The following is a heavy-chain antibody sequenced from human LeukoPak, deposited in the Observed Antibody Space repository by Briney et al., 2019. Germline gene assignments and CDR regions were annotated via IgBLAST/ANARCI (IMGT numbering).Heavy chain of an antibody. CDR1: GGTFSSYA. CDR2: IIPILGIA. J-gene: IGHJ5*02. V-gene: IGHV1-69*04. D-gene: IGHD2-15*01. Sequence: ASVKVSCKASGGTFSSYAISWVRQAPGQGLEWMGRIIPILGIANYAQKFQGRVTITADKSTSTAYMELSSLRSEDTAVYYCAREYCSGGSCYSGYNWFDPWGQGTLVTVSS. CDR3: AREYCSGGSCYSGYNWFDP.